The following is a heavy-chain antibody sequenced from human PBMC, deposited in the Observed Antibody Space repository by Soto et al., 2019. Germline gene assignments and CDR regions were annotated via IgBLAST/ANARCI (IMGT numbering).Heavy chain of an antibody. Sequence: SETLSLTCAVYGGSFSGYYWSWIRQPPGKGLEWIGEINHSGSTNYNPSLKSRVTISVDTSKNQFSLKLSSVTAADTAVYYCARVANWNDVSYYYYMDVWGKGTTVTVSS. D-gene: IGHD1-1*01. CDR3: ARVANWNDVSYYYYMDV. J-gene: IGHJ6*03. V-gene: IGHV4-34*01. CDR2: INHSGST. CDR1: GGSFSGYY.